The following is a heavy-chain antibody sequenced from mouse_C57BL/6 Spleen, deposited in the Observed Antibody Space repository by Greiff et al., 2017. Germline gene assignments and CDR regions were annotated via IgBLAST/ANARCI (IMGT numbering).Heavy chain of an antibody. CDR2: IDPSDSYT. V-gene: IGHV1-69*01. Sequence: QVQLQQPGAELVMPGASVKLSCKASGYTFTSYWMHWVKQRPGQGLEWIGEIDPSDSYTNYNQKFKGKSTLTVDKSSSTAYMQLSSLTSEDSAVYYCASSDSSGPDDWGQGTTLTVSS. CDR1: GYTFTSYW. J-gene: IGHJ2*01. CDR3: ASSDSSGPDD. D-gene: IGHD3-2*02.